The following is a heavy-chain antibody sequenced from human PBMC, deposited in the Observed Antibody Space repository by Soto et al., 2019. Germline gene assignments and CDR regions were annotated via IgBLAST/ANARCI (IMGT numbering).Heavy chain of an antibody. V-gene: IGHV4-59*01. Sequence: SETLSLTCAVYGGSFSDYWWSWIRQPPGKGLVWIGYIFYSGSTNYNPSLKSRVTISVDTSKNQFSLKLSSVTAADTAVYYCARRYGYAFDIWGQGTMVTVSS. CDR1: GGSFSDYW. CDR3: ARRYGYAFDI. CDR2: IFYSGST. D-gene: IGHD4-17*01. J-gene: IGHJ3*02.